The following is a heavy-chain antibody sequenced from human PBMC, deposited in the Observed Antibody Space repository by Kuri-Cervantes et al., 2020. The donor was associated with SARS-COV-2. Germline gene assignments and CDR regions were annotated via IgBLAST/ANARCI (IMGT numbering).Heavy chain of an antibody. J-gene: IGHJ4*02. D-gene: IGHD3-22*01. CDR2: MYYSGST. V-gene: IGHV4-39*01. Sequence: SETLSLTCTVSGDSISSSRYYWGWIRQPPGKGLEWIGSMYYSGSTYCNPSLKSRLTISVDTSKNQFSLKLSSVTAADTAVYYCARHSDRHYYDSSGYSFDYWGQGTLVTVSS. CDR3: ARHSDRHYYDSSGYSFDY. CDR1: GDSISSSRYY.